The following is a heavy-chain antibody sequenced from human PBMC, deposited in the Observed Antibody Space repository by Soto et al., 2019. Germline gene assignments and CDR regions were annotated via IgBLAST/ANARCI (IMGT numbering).Heavy chain of an antibody. D-gene: IGHD6-19*01. CDR2: MNPNSGNT. J-gene: IGHJ6*02. Sequence: ASVKVSCKASGYTFTSYDINWVRQATGQGLEWMGWMNPNSGNTGYAQKFQGRVTMTRNTSISTAYMELSSLRSDDTAVYYCARDIAVAGTGYGMDVWGQGTTVTVSS. V-gene: IGHV1-8*01. CDR3: ARDIAVAGTGYGMDV. CDR1: GYTFTSYD.